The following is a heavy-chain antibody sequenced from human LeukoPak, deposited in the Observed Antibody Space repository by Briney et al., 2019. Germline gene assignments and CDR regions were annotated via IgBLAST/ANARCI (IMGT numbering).Heavy chain of an antibody. V-gene: IGHV1-18*01. CDR2: ISAYNGNT. Sequence: ASVKVSCKASGYTFTSYGISWVRQAPGQGLEWMGWISAYNGNTNYAQKLQGRVTMTTDTSTSTAYMELRSLRSDDTAVYYCARDIGPRAGTGVFWFDPWGQGTLVTVSS. J-gene: IGHJ5*02. D-gene: IGHD1-1*01. CDR1: GYTFTSYG. CDR3: ARDIGPRAGTGVFWFDP.